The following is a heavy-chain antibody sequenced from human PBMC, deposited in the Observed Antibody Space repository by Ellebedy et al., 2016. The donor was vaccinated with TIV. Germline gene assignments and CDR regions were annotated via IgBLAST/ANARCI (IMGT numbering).Heavy chain of an antibody. J-gene: IGHJ4*02. CDR1: GVTFSASA. Sequence: GESLKISXAASGVTFSASAMHWARQVSGKGLEWVGRIRPKASNYATTYSESVKGRFTITRDDSKNTAYLEMNSLTAEDTAVYYCTRQGENSLGYYYPYWGRGTLVTVSS. V-gene: IGHV3-73*01. D-gene: IGHD3-22*01. CDR2: IRPKASNYAT. CDR3: TRQGENSLGYYYPY.